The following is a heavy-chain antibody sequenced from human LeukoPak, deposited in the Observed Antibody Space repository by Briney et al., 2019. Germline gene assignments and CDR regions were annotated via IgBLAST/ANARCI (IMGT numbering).Heavy chain of an antibody. V-gene: IGHV4-59*12. J-gene: IGHJ4*02. CDR2: IYYSGST. CDR1: GGSISSYY. Sequence: PSETLSLTCTVSGGSISSYYWSWLRQPPGKGLEWIGYIYYSGSTNYNPSLKSRVTISVDTSKNQFSLKLSSVTAADTAVYYCTRAILRFLEWPHRLGYFDYWGQGTPVTVSS. D-gene: IGHD3-3*01. CDR3: TRAILRFLEWPHRLGYFDY.